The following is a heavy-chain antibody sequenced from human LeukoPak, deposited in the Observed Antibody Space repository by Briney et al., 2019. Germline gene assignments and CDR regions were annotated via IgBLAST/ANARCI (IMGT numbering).Heavy chain of an antibody. CDR3: ARDSSGSAF. CDR1: GFTVSDNY. Sequence: GGPLRLSCAASGFTVSDNYMSWVRQAPGKGLEWVSVIYRSGGTFYSDSVKGRFTISRDFFKNTLYLQMNSLRADDTAVYYCARDSSGSAFWGQGTLVTVSS. D-gene: IGHD6-19*01. J-gene: IGHJ4*02. CDR2: IYRSGGT. V-gene: IGHV3-53*01.